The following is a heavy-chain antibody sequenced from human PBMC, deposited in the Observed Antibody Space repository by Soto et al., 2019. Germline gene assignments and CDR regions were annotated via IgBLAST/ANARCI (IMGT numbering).Heavy chain of an antibody. Sequence: PGGSLRLSCAASGSTFSSYGMHWVRQAPGKGLEWVAVISYDGSNKYYADSGKGRFTISRDNSKNTLYLQMNSLRAEDTAVYYCAKGWASGGGATTYYYYYGMDVWGQGTTVTVSS. CDR1: GSTFSSYG. CDR2: ISYDGSNK. V-gene: IGHV3-30*18. CDR3: AKGWASGGGATTYYYYYGMDV. J-gene: IGHJ6*02. D-gene: IGHD1-26*01.